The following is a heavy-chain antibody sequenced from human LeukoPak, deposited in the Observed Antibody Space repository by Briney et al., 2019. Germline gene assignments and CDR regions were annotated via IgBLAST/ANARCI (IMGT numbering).Heavy chain of an antibody. CDR1: GFTFSNYW. J-gene: IGHJ4*02. D-gene: IGHD6-6*01. V-gene: IGHV3-7*01. Sequence: GGSLRLSCAASGFTFSNYWMSWVRQAPGKGLEWVANINQSASEIYYVDSVKGRFTISRDNVKNSLYLQMNSLRAEDTAVYYCASHPSSSSDYWGQGTLVTVSS. CDR2: INQSASEI. CDR3: ASHPSSSSDY.